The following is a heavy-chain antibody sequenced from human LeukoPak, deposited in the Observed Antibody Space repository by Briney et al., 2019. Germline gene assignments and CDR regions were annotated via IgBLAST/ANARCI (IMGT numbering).Heavy chain of an antibody. Sequence: GGSLRLSCAASGFTFSSYEMNWVRQAPGKGLEWVSYISSSGSTIHYADSVKGRFTISRDNAKNSLYLQMNSLRAEDTAVYSCARGADGVSSNSRGWFDPWGQGTLVTVSS. V-gene: IGHV3-48*03. D-gene: IGHD2-15*01. CDR1: GFTFSSYE. CDR2: ISSSGSTI. CDR3: ARGADGVSSNSRGWFDP. J-gene: IGHJ5*02.